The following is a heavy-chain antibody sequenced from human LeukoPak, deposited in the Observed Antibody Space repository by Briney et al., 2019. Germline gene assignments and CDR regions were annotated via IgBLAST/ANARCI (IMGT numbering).Heavy chain of an antibody. D-gene: IGHD2-8*01. CDR3: ARDKEDYTNGVCYGYYYYYMDV. CDR1: GFSFSSYV. V-gene: IGHV3-30*04. CDR2: ISYDGSNK. Sequence: PGRSLRLSCAASGFSFSSYVMHWVRQAPGKGLEWVAVISYDGSNKYYADSVKGRFTISRDNSKNTLYLQMNSLRAEDTAVYYCARDKEDYTNGVCYGYYYYYMDVWGKGTTVTVSS. J-gene: IGHJ6*03.